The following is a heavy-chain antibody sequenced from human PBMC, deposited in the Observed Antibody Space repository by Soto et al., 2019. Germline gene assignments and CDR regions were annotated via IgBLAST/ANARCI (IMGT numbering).Heavy chain of an antibody. CDR1: GYTFTSYH. J-gene: IGHJ4*02. CDR2: ISAYNTNT. V-gene: IGHV1-18*01. Sequence: QVQLVQSGAEVKKPGASVKVSCKTSGYTFTSYHISCVRHAPGQGLEWMGWISAYNTNTNYAQKFQGRVTMTTDKLTCIAYMELRILRSDDTAVYYCARDTPPTDYGGQGTLVTVSS. CDR3: ARDTPPTDY.